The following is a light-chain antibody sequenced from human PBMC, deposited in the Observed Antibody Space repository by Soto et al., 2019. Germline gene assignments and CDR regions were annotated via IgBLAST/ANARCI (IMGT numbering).Light chain of an antibody. Sequence: QFVLTQPASVSGSPGQSITISCTGTISDIGDYNYVSWYQQHPGKAPKLMIYDVSNRPSGVSNRFSGSKSGYTASLTISGLQPEDEADYYCSSYRSSSPLVVFGGGTKVTVL. CDR2: DVS. CDR3: SSYRSSSPLVV. J-gene: IGLJ2*01. CDR1: ISDIGDYNY. V-gene: IGLV2-14*03.